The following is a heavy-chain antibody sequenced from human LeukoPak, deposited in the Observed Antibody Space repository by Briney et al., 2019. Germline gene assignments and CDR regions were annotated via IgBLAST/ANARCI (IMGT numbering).Heavy chain of an antibody. CDR3: ARDRWSGNGNALQH. D-gene: IGHD3-3*01. J-gene: IGHJ1*01. V-gene: IGHV3-7*03. CDR1: GFTFSSYW. CDR2: INHNGNVN. Sequence: GGSLRLSCAASGFTFSSYWMNWARQAPGKGLEWVASINHNGNVNYYVDSVKGRFTLSRDDSKDTLSLQMNDLRADDTAVYYCARDRWSGNGNALQHWGQGTLVTVFS.